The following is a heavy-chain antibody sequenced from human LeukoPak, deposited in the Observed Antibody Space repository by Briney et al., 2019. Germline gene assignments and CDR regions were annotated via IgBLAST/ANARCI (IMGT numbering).Heavy chain of an antibody. CDR2: INSDGSSR. CDR3: ARDQRLLWFGEGWFSQDYYYYYGMDV. D-gene: IGHD3-10*01. V-gene: IGHV3-74*01. CDR1: GFTFSSYW. J-gene: IGHJ6*02. Sequence: QTGGSLRLSCAASGFTFSSYWMHWVRQAPGKGLVWVSRINSDGSSRSYAASVKGRFTISRDNAKNTLYLQMNSLRAEDTAAYYCARDQRLLWFGEGWFSQDYYYYYGMDVWGQGTTVTVSS.